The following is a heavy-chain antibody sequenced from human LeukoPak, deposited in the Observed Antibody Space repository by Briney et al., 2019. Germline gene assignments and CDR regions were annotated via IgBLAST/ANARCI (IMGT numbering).Heavy chain of an antibody. CDR2: IRSDGSNK. Sequence: PGGSLRLSCAGSGFSFSSYGMHWVRQAPGKGREGMAFIRSDGSNKYYADSVKGRFTISRDNSKNTLYLQMNSLRAEDTAVYYCARILDSAWGELGYWGQGTLVTVSS. V-gene: IGHV3-30*02. D-gene: IGHD6-19*01. CDR3: ARILDSAWGELGY. CDR1: GFSFSSYG. J-gene: IGHJ4*02.